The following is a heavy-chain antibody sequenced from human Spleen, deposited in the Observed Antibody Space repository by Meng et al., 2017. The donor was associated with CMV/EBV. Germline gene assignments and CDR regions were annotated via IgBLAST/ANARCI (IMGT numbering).Heavy chain of an antibody. CDR3: ARGTIFGVIFKGLGPFDL. V-gene: IGHV4-59*01. D-gene: IGHD3-3*02. CDR1: GGSISGFY. CDR2: IFSSGRI. Sequence: SETLSLTCTVSGGSISGFYWHWIRQAPGRGLEWIGDIFSSGRIDYSPILQGRVTISVDTSKNQFSLRLNSLTAADTAVYLCARGTIFGVIFKGLGPFDLWGRGTMVTVSS. J-gene: IGHJ3*01.